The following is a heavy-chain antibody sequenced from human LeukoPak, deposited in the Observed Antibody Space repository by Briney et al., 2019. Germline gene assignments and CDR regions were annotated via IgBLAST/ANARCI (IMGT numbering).Heavy chain of an antibody. Sequence: SETLSLTCTVSGGTMSNYYWSWVRQTPGKGLEWIGYISYSGSTNHNPPLKSRVTISVDTSKNRFSLKLSSVTATDTAVYYCARRGRAAGKYGGYEYWYFDYWGQGTLVTVSS. J-gene: IGHJ4*02. D-gene: IGHD5-12*01. CDR1: GGTMSNYY. CDR2: ISYSGST. CDR3: ARRGRAAGKYGGYEYWYFDY. V-gene: IGHV4-59*08.